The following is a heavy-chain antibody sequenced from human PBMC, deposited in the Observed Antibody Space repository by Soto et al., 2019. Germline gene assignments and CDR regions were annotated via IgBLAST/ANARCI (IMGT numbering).Heavy chain of an antibody. J-gene: IGHJ4*02. V-gene: IGHV5-51*01. D-gene: IGHD5-18*01. CDR3: AGHSPWKGVVEYSYGYLPAPFDD. CDR1: GYSFTSYW. CDR2: IYPGDSDT. Sequence: GESLKISCKGSGYSFTSYWIGWVRQMPGKGLEWMGIIYPGDSDTRYSPSFQGQVTISADKSISTAYLQWSSLKASDTAMYYCAGHSPWKGVVEYSYGYLPAPFDDWGQGTLVTVSS.